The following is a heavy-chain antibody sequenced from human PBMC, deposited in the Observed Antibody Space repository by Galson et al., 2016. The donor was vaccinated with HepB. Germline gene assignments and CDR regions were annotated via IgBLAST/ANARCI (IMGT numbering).Heavy chain of an antibody. D-gene: IGHD2/OR15-2a*01. J-gene: IGHJ4*02. CDR1: GVSISSSDW. CDR3: ARQYWGGPSDY. V-gene: IGHV4-4*02. Sequence: SETLSLICAVSGVSISSSDWWSWVRQPPGQGLEWIGQIFHTGRVNYTPSLASRVTISIDTSNNHFSLRLTSVTAADTALYYCARQYWGGPSDYWGQGTLVTVSS. CDR2: IFHTGRV.